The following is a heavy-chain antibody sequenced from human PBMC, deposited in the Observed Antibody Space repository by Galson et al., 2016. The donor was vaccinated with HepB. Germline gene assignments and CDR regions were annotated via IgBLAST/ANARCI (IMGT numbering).Heavy chain of an antibody. CDR2: ISWDGGST. J-gene: IGHJ4*02. Sequence: SLRLSCAASGFIFDDFTMHWLRRPPGKGLEWVSLISWDGGSTYYADSVKGRFTISRDNSKSALYLQMSSLTTDDIGFYYCAKDFPFKCSGGSCPLHSWGQGTLVTVSS. D-gene: IGHD2-15*01. CDR1: GFIFDDFT. V-gene: IGHV3-43*01. CDR3: AKDFPFKCSGGSCPLHS.